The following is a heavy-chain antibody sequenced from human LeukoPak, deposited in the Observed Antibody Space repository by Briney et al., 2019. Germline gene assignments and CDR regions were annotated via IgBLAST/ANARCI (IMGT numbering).Heavy chain of an antibody. J-gene: IGHJ4*02. CDR3: ARGLVRGVIISRAPLDY. Sequence: SETLSLTCAVYGGSFSGYYWSWIRQPPGKGLEWIGEINHSGSTNYNPSLESRVTISVDTSKNQFSLKLSSVTAADTAVYYCARGLVRGVIISRAPLDYWGQGTLVTVSS. V-gene: IGHV4-34*01. CDR1: GGSFSGYY. D-gene: IGHD3-10*01. CDR2: INHSGST.